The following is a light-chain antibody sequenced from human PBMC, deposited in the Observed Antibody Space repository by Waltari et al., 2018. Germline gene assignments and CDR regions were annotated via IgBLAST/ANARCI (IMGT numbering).Light chain of an antibody. CDR1: SRAVSPTSY. Sequence: QTVVTQQPSLSVSPGGTVTLTCALSSRAVSPTSYPTWYQYTPGQPPRTLVYKGNSRSSGVPDRFSGSILGNTAALTITGAQADDESHYFCFFYMGSGIWVSGGGTKLTVL. J-gene: IGLJ3*02. CDR3: FFYMGSGIWV. CDR2: KGN. V-gene: IGLV8-61*01.